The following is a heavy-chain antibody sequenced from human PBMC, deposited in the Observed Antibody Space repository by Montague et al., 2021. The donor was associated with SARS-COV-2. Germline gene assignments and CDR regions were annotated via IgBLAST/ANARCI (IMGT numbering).Heavy chain of an antibody. CDR2: IYYTGST. CDR1: GGSVSSGSYY. V-gene: IGHV4-61*01. D-gene: IGHD1-1*01. Sequence: SETLSLTCTVSGGSVSSGSYYWSWIRQPPGKGLQSIGYIYYTGSTNYNPSLQSRVTISLDTSNNQVSLSLNSVTAADTAVYYCARAGSQRFFEFWGRGTLVTVSS. J-gene: IGHJ2*01. CDR3: ARAGSQRFFEF.